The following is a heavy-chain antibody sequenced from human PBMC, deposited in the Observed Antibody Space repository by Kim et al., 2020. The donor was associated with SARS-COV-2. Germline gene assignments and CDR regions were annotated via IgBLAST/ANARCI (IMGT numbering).Heavy chain of an antibody. V-gene: IGHV3-73*01. D-gene: IGHD6-13*01. CDR3: TRLSIAAAGSYWYFDL. Sequence: GGSLRLSCAASGFTFSGSAMHWVRQASGKGLEWVGRIRSKANSYATAYAASVKGRFTISRDDSKNTAYLQMNSLKTEDTAVYYCTRLSIAAAGSYWYFDLWGRGTLVTVSS. J-gene: IGHJ2*01. CDR1: GFTFSGSA. CDR2: IRSKANSYAT.